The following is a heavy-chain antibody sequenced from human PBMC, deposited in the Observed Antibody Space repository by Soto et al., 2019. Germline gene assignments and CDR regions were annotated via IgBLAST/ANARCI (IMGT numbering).Heavy chain of an antibody. V-gene: IGHV1-24*01. Sequence: SVKVSCKVSGYTLTELSMHCVRQAPGKGIEWMGGFDPEDGETIYAQKFQGRVTMTEDTSTDTAYMELSSLRSEDTAVYYCAMEISLYSSGCYDLILDYWGQGTLVTVSS. CDR3: AMEISLYSSGCYDLILDY. D-gene: IGHD6-19*01. CDR1: GYTLTELS. J-gene: IGHJ4*02. CDR2: FDPEDGET.